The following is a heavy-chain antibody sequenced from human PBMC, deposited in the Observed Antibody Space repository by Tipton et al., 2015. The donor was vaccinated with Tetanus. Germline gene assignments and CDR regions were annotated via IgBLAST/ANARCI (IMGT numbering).Heavy chain of an antibody. CDR2: IYPGDSDT. V-gene: IGHV5-51*01. D-gene: IGHD3-22*01. J-gene: IGHJ2*01. CDR3: ARAGYTETYYYDSSGYYYWYFDL. Sequence: MQLVQSGAEVKKPGESLKISCKGSGYSFTSYWIGWVRQMPGKGLEWMGIIYPGDSDTRYSPSFQGQVPISADKSISTAYLQWSSLKASDTAMYYCARAGYTETYYYDSSGYYYWYFDLWGRGTLVTVSS. CDR1: GYSFTSYW.